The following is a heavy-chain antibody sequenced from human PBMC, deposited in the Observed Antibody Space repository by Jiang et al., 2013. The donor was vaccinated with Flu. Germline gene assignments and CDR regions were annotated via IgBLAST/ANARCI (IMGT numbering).Heavy chain of an antibody. V-gene: IGHV5-51*01. CDR1: GYRFTTYW. CDR2: IYPGDSET. D-gene: IGHD4-11*01. CDR3: ARDGNYSNGGIDY. J-gene: IGHJ4*02. Sequence: GAEVKKPGESLKISCKGSGYRFTTYWIGWVRQMPGKGLEWMGIIYPGDSETRYSPSFQGQVTISADKSISTAYLQWSSLKASDTAMYYCARDGNYSNGGIDYWGQGTLVTVSS.